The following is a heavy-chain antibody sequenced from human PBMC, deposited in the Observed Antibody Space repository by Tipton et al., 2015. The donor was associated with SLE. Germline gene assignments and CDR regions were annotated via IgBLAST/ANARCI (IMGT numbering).Heavy chain of an antibody. CDR3: AKGGTNWNYDAFDI. V-gene: IGHV3-74*01. J-gene: IGHJ3*02. Sequence: SLRLSCAASGFTFSSYWMHWVRQAPGKGLVWVSRINSDGSSTSYADSVKGRFTISRDNAKNTLYLQMNSLRAEDTAVYYCAKGGTNWNYDAFDIWGQGTMVTVSS. D-gene: IGHD1-7*01. CDR1: GFTFSSYW. CDR2: INSDGSST.